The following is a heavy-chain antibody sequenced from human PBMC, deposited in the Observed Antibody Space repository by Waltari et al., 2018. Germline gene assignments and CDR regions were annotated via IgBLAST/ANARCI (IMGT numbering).Heavy chain of an antibody. CDR3: ASIAARLAFDI. Sequence: QVQLQESGPGLVKPSETLSLTCAVSGYSISSGYYWGWIRQPPGKGLEWIRSIYHSGSTYYNPSLKSRVTISVDTSKNQFSLKLSSVTAADTAVYYCASIAARLAFDIWGQGTMVTVSS. CDR2: IYHSGST. V-gene: IGHV4-38-2*01. CDR1: GYSISSGYY. J-gene: IGHJ3*02. D-gene: IGHD6-6*01.